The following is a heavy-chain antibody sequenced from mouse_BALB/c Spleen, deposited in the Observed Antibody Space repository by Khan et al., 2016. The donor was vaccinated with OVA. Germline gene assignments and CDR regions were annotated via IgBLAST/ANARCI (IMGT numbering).Heavy chain of an antibody. CDR1: GYSITSGYA. CDR3: ARGNYYGYYFDY. Sequence: EVKLEVSGPGLVKPSQSLSLTCTVTGYSITSGYAWNWIRQFPGNKLEWMGYISYSGGTSYNPSLKSRISITRDTSKNQFFLQLNSVTTEDTATYYCARGNYYGYYFDYWGQGTPLTGSS. V-gene: IGHV3-2*02. J-gene: IGHJ2*01. CDR2: ISYSGGT. D-gene: IGHD1-1*01.